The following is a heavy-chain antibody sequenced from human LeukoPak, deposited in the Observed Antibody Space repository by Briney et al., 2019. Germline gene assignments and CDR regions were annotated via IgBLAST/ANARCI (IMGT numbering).Heavy chain of an antibody. CDR3: ARQLSRYFDY. D-gene: IGHD3-16*02. CDR1: GFTFSDYY. J-gene: IGHJ4*02. V-gene: IGHV3-11*01. Sequence: GGSLRLSCAASGFTFSDYYMSWIRQAPGKGLEWLSYISSSGSTIYDTDSVKGRFTISRDNAKNSLYLQMNSLRAEDTAVYYCARQLSRYFDYWGQGTLVTVSS. CDR2: ISSSGSTI.